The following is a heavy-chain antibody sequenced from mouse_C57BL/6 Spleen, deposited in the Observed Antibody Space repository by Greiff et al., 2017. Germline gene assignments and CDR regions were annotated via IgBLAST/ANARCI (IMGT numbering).Heavy chain of an antibody. CDR1: GYTFTSYW. D-gene: IGHD2-5*01. CDR3: ARGSNYLYYYAMDY. V-gene: IGHV1-52*01. CDR2: IDPSDSET. Sequence: VQLQQPGAELVRPGSSVKLSCKASGYTFTSYWMHWVKQRPIQGLEWIGNIDPSDSETHYNQKFKDKATLTVDKSSSTAYMQLSSLTSEDSAVYYCARGSNYLYYYAMDYWGQGTSVTVSS. J-gene: IGHJ4*01.